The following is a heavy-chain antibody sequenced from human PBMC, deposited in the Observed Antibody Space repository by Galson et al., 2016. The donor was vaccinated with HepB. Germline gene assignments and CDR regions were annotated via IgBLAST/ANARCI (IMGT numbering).Heavy chain of an antibody. D-gene: IGHD3-3*01. CDR2: IYYSGKT. CDR3: ARLQVGSITKGFEI. Sequence: ETLSLTCNVSGGSITNRSYFWAWIRQPPGKGLEWIATIYYSGKTYYSPSLQSRVTLSVDTSKNQFSLTLASVSAADTSVYYCARLQVGSITKGFEIWGQGTMVTVSS. V-gene: IGHV4-39*01. J-gene: IGHJ3*02. CDR1: GGSITNRSYF.